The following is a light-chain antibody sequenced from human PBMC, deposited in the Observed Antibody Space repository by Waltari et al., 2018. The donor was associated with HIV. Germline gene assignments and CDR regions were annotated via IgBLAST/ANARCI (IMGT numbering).Light chain of an antibody. CDR2: EFG. J-gene: IGLJ2*01. CDR3: SSYTSSSTLV. CDR1: SRAVGSYYL. V-gene: IGLV2-18*02. Sequence: QSALTQPPSVSGSPGQSVTISCTGTSRAVGSYYLVSWYQQPPGTAPKLMIYEFGNRPSGVPHRFSGSKSGNTASLTISGLQAEDEADYYCSSYTSSSTLVFGGGTKLTVL.